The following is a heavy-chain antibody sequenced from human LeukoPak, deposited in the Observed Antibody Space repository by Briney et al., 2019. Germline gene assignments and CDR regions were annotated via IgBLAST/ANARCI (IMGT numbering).Heavy chain of an antibody. CDR2: ISYDGSNK. V-gene: IGHV3-30*18. Sequence: PGGSVRLSCAASGFTFSSYGMHWVRQAPGKGLEWVAVISYDGSNKYYADSVKGRFTISRDNSKNTLYLQMNSLRAEDTAVYYCAKGYQQLVPHWGQGTLVTVSS. CDR3: AKGYQQLVPH. D-gene: IGHD6-13*01. J-gene: IGHJ4*02. CDR1: GFTFSSYG.